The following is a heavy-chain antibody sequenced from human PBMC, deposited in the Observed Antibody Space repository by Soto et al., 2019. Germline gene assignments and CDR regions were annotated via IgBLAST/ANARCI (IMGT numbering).Heavy chain of an antibody. CDR3: ARHEQFYYHFYGMDV. J-gene: IGHJ6*02. CDR1: GHTLTEFS. V-gene: IGHV1-24*01. Sequence: ASVKVSCKISGHTLTEFSIHWVRQAPGKGLEWMGGFDPEGGEAIYAQKWHGRVTVTEDTVTDTAYMELSGLKSDDTAVYYCARHEQFYYHFYGMDVWGQGTPVTVSS. CDR2: FDPEGGEA.